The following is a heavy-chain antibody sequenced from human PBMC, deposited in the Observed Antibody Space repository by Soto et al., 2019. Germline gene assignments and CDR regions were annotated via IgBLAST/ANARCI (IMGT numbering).Heavy chain of an antibody. CDR3: ARFTQGLGGTLNPDAFDI. D-gene: IGHD1-26*01. CDR1: GGTFSSYA. CDR2: IIPIFGTA. V-gene: IGHV1-69*01. Sequence: QVQLVQSGAEVKKPGSSVKVSCKASGGTFSSYAISWVRQAPGQGLEWMGGIIPIFGTANYAQKFQGRVTITADESTSTAYMELSSLRSEDTAVYSCARFTQGLGGTLNPDAFDIWGQGTMVTVSS. J-gene: IGHJ3*02.